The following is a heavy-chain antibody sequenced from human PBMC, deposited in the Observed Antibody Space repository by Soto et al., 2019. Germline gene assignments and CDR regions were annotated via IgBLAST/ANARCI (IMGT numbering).Heavy chain of an antibody. V-gene: IGHV4-31*03. CDR1: GGSISSGGYY. Sequence: SDTLSLTCTVSGGSISSGGYYWSWILHHPGKGLEWIGYIYYSGSTYYNPSLKSRVTISVDTSKNQFSLKLSSVTAADTAVYYCARGYDILTGYYAFDYWGQGTLVTVSS. CDR3: ARGYDILTGYYAFDY. J-gene: IGHJ4*02. CDR2: IYYSGST. D-gene: IGHD3-9*01.